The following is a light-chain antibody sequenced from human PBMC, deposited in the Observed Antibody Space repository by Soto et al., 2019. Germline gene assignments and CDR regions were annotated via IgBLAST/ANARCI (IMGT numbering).Light chain of an antibody. CDR2: DVT. V-gene: IGLV2-11*01. Sequence: QSALTQPRSVSGSPGQSVTISCTGTSSDVGGYNYVSWYQQHPGKAPKLIIYDVTKRPSGVPDRFSGSKSGNTASLTISGLQAEDEADYSCCSYAGSYTPGVFGGGTKLTVL. CDR1: SSDVGGYNY. J-gene: IGLJ2*01. CDR3: CSYAGSYTPGV.